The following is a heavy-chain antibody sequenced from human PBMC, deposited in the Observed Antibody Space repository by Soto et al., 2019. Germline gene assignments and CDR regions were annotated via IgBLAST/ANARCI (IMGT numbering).Heavy chain of an antibody. J-gene: IGHJ4*02. V-gene: IGHV4-59*08. CDR2: IYYSGST. CDR1: GGSISSYY. Sequence: SETLSLTCTVSGGSISSYYWSWIRQPPGKGLEWIGYIYYSGSTNYNPSLKSRVTISVDTSKNQFSLKLSSVTAADTAVYYCARQDYSDGYDYWSQGTLVTVSS. D-gene: IGHD6-19*01. CDR3: ARQDYSDGYDY.